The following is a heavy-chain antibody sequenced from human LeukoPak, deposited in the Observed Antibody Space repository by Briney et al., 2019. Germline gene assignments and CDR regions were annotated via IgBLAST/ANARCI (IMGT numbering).Heavy chain of an antibody. J-gene: IGHJ6*02. D-gene: IGHD7-27*01. CDR2: IHYSGST. V-gene: IGHV4-59*01. CDR3: ARDYQPGDYYYYGMDV. Sequence: SETLSLTCTVSGGSISSYYWSWIRQPPGKGLEWIGYIHYSGSTNYNPSLKSRVTISVDTSKNQFSLKLSSVTAADTAVYYCARDYQPGDYYYYGMDVWGQGTTVTVSS. CDR1: GGSISSYY.